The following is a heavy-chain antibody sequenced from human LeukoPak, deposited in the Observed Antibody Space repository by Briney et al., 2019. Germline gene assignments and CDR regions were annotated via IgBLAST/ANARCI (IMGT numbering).Heavy chain of an antibody. CDR1: GFTFSSYA. V-gene: IGHV3-23*01. CDR2: ISGSGGST. D-gene: IGHD2-15*01. CDR3: AKDRLRRAWLSLVGYAYFDY. Sequence: GGSLRLSCAASGFTFSSYAMRWVRQAPGKGLEWVSAISGSGGSTYYADSVKGRFTISRDNSKDTLYLQMNSLRAEDTAVYYCAKDRLRRAWLSLVGYAYFDYWGQGTLVTVSS. J-gene: IGHJ4*02.